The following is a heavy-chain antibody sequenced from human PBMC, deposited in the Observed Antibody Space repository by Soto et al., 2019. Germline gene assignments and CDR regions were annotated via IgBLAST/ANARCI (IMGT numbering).Heavy chain of an antibody. CDR1: GFSFCSYG. CDR3: AKADCSGGSCYSLTFDY. D-gene: IGHD2-15*01. J-gene: IGHJ4*02. Sequence: GXSLRLSCAASGFSFCSYGLHWFRQAPVNGLEWVAVISYDGSNKYYADSVKGRFTISRDNSKNTLYLQMNSLRAEDTAVYYCAKADCSGGSCYSLTFDYWGQGTLVTVSS. CDR2: ISYDGSNK. V-gene: IGHV3-30*18.